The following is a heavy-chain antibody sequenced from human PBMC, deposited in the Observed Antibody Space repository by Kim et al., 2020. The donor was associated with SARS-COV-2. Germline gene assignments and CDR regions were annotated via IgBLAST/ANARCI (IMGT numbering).Heavy chain of an antibody. Sequence: SPSLKSRLTITKDTSKNQVVLTMTNMDPVDTATYYCAHRRQWDPTDWFDPWGQGTLVTVSS. J-gene: IGHJ5*02. CDR3: AHRRQWDPTDWFDP. V-gene: IGHV2-5*01. D-gene: IGHD1-26*01.